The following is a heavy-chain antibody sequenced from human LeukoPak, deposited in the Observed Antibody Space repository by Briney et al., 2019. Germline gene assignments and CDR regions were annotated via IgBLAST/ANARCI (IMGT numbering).Heavy chain of an antibody. D-gene: IGHD6-19*01. V-gene: IGHV4-34*01. CDR3: ARGEIAVAGPNFDY. Sequence: PSETLSLTCAISGGSFSGYYWSWIRQPPGKGLEWIGEIYHSGSTNYNPSLKSRVTIAVDKSKNQFSLKLSSVTAADTAVYYCARGEIAVAGPNFDYWGQGTLVTVSS. CDR1: GGSFSGYY. J-gene: IGHJ4*02. CDR2: IYHSGST.